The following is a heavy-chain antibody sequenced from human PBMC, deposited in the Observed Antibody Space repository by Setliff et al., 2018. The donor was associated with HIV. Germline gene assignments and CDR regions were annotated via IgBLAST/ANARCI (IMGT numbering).Heavy chain of an antibody. CDR1: GGSLSGYY. Sequence: PSETLSLTCAVYGGSLSGYYWSWIRQSPGKGLEWIGEINQSGSTNSNPSLKSRVTISADTSKNQLSLKLSSVTAADTAMYYCGRHRVAARPSYFDLWGQGTRVTVSS. CDR3: GRHRVAARPSYFDL. J-gene: IGHJ4*02. CDR2: INQSGST. D-gene: IGHD6-6*01. V-gene: IGHV4-34*01.